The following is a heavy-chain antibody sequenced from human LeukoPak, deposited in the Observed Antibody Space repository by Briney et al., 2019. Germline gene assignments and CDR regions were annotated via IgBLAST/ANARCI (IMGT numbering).Heavy chain of an antibody. CDR3: ARVPLLTISGMD. D-gene: IGHD4/OR15-4a*01. V-gene: IGHV3-74*01. CDR2: INSDGSST. CDR1: GFTFSSYW. Sequence: GGSLRLSCPASGFTFSSYWMHWVRQAPGKGLVWVSRINSDGSSTSYADSVKGRFTISRDNAKNTLYLQMNSLRAEDTAVYYCARVPLLTISGMDWGQGTLVTVSS. J-gene: IGHJ4*02.